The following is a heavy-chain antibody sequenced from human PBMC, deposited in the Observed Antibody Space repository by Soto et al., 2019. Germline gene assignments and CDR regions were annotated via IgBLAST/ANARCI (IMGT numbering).Heavy chain of an antibody. J-gene: IGHJ2*01. CDR2: ISSNGGST. V-gene: IGHV3-64D*06. D-gene: IGHD6-13*01. Sequence: GGSLRLSCSASGFTFSSYAMHWVRQAPGKGLEYVSAISSNGGSTYYADSVKGRFTISRDNSKNTLYLQMSSLRAEDTAVYYCVKKIPTPGIAAAGTGYWYFDLWGRGTLVTVSS. CDR3: VKKIPTPGIAAAGTGYWYFDL. CDR1: GFTFSSYA.